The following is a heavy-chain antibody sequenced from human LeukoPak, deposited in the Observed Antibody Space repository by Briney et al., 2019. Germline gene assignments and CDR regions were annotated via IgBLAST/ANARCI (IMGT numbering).Heavy chain of an antibody. Sequence: GASVKVSCKASGYTFTGYYMHWVRQAPGQGLEWMGWINPNSGGTNYAQKFQGRVTMTRDTSISTAYMELSRLRSDDTAVYYCARSKVRGVIINYYMDVWGKGTTVTISS. CDR1: GYTFTGYY. V-gene: IGHV1-2*02. CDR3: ARSKVRGVIINYYMDV. D-gene: IGHD3-10*01. CDR2: INPNSGGT. J-gene: IGHJ6*03.